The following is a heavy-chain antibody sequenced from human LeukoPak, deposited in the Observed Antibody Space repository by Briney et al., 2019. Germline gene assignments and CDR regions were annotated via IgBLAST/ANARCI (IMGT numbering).Heavy chain of an antibody. CDR3: ARADYYDSSPVDY. CDR1: GGSISSGDYY. J-gene: IGHJ4*02. D-gene: IGHD3-22*01. CDR2: IYYSGST. Sequence: PSETLSLTCTVSGGSISSGDYYWSWIRQPPGKGLEWIGYIYYSGSTYYNPSLKSRVTISVDTSKNQFSLKLSSETAADTAVYYCARADYYDSSPVDYWGQGTLVTVSS. V-gene: IGHV4-30-4*01.